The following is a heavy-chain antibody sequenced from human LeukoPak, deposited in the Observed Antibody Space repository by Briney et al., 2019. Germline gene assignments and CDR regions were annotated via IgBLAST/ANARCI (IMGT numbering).Heavy chain of an antibody. CDR2: INPSGGST. D-gene: IGHD2-15*01. Sequence: GASVKVSCKASGYTFTSYYMHWVRQAPGQGLEWMGIINPSGGSTSYAQKFQGRVTMTRDMSTSTVYMELSSLRSEDTAVYYCARDPHELPPDYWGQGTLVTVSS. CDR3: ARDPHELPPDY. V-gene: IGHV1-46*01. CDR1: GYTFTSYY. J-gene: IGHJ4*02.